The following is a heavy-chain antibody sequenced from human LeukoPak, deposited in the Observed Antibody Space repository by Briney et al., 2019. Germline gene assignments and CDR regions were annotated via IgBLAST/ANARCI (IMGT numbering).Heavy chain of an antibody. D-gene: IGHD3-3*01. CDR2: INHSGST. CDR3: ARGKELGTTYYDFWSGYPFDP. V-gene: IGHV4-34*01. J-gene: IGHJ5*02. CDR1: GGSFSGYY. Sequence: SETLSLTCAVYGGSFSGYYWSWIRQPPGKGLEWIGEINHSGSTNYNPSLKSRVTLSVDTSKNQFSLKLSSVTAADTAVYYCARGKELGTTYYDFWSGYPFDPWGQGTLVTVSS.